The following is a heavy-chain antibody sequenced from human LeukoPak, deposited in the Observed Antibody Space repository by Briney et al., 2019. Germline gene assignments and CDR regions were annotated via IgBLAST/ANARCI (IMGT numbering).Heavy chain of an antibody. CDR1: GFTFSSYG. V-gene: IGHV3-30*03. Sequence: GGSLRLSCAASGFTFSSYGMRWVRQAPGKGLEWVAAIPYDGSVKYYEDSVEGRFTISSDNSKNTLYLQMDSLRPEDTAVYYYATAKRYCSGGNCPDTPEFDYWGQGTLVTVCS. J-gene: IGHJ4*02. CDR2: IPYDGSVK. D-gene: IGHD2-15*01. CDR3: ATAKRYCSGGNCPDTPEFDY.